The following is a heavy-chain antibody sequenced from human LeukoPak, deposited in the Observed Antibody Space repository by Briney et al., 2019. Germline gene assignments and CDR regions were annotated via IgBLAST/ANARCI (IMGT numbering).Heavy chain of an antibody. CDR2: VSFDGNDK. Sequence: GGSLRLSYAASGFSFRTYAMYWVRQAPGKGLEWVAVVSFDGNDKYYADSVKGRFTGSRDNSKDTLYLDMNSLRPEDTAVYYCARGPTDRYSSSWSLTRPDDYFDYWGQGTLVTVSS. D-gene: IGHD6-13*01. CDR3: ARGPTDRYSSSWSLTRPDDYFDY. CDR1: GFSFRTYA. J-gene: IGHJ4*02. V-gene: IGHV3-30-3*01.